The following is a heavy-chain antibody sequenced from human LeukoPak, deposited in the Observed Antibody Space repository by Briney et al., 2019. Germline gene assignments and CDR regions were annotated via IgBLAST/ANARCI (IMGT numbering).Heavy chain of an antibody. CDR3: ARGGYCTTALCYAMNAFDI. CDR1: GFNFHSHE. V-gene: IGHV3-48*03. Sequence: GGSLRLSCAASGFNFHSHEMNWVRQAPGKGLELISYISPSGTTMYYADSVKGRFTISRDNAKNSLYLQMNSLRAEDTAVYYCARGGYCTTALCYAMNAFDIWSQGTMVTVSS. D-gene: IGHD2-2*03. J-gene: IGHJ3*02. CDR2: ISPSGTTM.